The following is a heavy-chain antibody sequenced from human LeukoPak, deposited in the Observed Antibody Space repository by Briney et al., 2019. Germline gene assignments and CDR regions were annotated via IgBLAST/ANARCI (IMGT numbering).Heavy chain of an antibody. V-gene: IGHV3-33*01. CDR1: GFTFSSYG. D-gene: IGHD4-23*01. Sequence: GGSLRLSCAASGFTFSSYGMHWVRQAPGKGLEWVAVIWYDGSNKYYADSVKGRFTISRDNSKNTLYLQMNSLRAEDTAVYYCAREGFGGNKYYFDYWGQGTLVTVSS. CDR2: IWYDGSNK. CDR3: AREGFGGNKYYFDY. J-gene: IGHJ4*02.